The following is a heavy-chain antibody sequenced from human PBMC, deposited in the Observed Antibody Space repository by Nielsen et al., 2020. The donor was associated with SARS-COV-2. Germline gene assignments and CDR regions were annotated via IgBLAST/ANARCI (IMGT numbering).Heavy chain of an antibody. CDR2: INHSGST. CDR1: GGSFGGYY. V-gene: IGHV4-34*01. D-gene: IGHD6-19*01. Sequence: SETLSLTCAVYGGSFGGYYWSWIRQPPGKGLEWIGEINHSGSTNYNPSLKSRVTISVDTSKNQFSLKLSSVTAADTAVYYCARDPGSGWSRSWFDYWGQGTLVTVSS. J-gene: IGHJ4*02. CDR3: ARDPGSGWSRSWFDY.